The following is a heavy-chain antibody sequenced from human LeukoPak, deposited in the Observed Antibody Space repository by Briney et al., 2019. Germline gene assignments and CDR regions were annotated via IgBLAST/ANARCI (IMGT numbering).Heavy chain of an antibody. D-gene: IGHD1-26*01. Sequence: GGSLRLSCAASGFTFTDSAMTWVRQAPGKGLEWVSAISTSGGDTVYTDSVKDRFTISRDNSKNTLYLQMNSLRAEDTAIYYCAKGGSYAPLDYWGQGTLVTVSS. V-gene: IGHV3-23*01. J-gene: IGHJ4*02. CDR1: GFTFTDSA. CDR2: ISTSGGDT. CDR3: AKGGSYAPLDY.